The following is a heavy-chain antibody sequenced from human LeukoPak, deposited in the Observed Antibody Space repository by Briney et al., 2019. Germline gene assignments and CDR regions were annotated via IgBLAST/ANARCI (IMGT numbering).Heavy chain of an antibody. Sequence: GGSLGLSCTASGFTFGDYAMSWVRQAPGKGLEWVGFIRSKAYGGTTEYAASVKGRFTISRDDSKSIAYLQMNSLKTEDTAVYYCTRLRPNYGSFDYWGQGTLVTVSS. J-gene: IGHJ4*02. V-gene: IGHV3-49*04. CDR3: TRLRPNYGSFDY. D-gene: IGHD3-10*01. CDR1: GFTFGDYA. CDR2: IRSKAYGGTT.